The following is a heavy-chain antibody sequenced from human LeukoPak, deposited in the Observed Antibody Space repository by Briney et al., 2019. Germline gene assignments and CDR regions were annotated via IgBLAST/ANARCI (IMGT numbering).Heavy chain of an antibody. CDR3: ARDGGYDFWSGYYQDY. CDR1: GFTSSSYA. CDR2: ISGSGGST. D-gene: IGHD3-3*01. V-gene: IGHV3-23*01. J-gene: IGHJ4*02. Sequence: GGSLRLSCAASGFTSSSYALNWVRQAPGKGLEWFSAISGSGGSTYYADSVKGRFTISRDNSKNTLYLQMNSLRAEDTAVYYCARDGGYDFWSGYYQDYWGQGTLVTVSS.